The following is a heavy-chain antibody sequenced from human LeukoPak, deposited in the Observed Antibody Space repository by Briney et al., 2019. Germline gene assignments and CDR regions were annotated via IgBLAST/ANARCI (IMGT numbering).Heavy chain of an antibody. D-gene: IGHD1-26*01. V-gene: IGHV4-61*02. CDR2: IYTSGST. CDR1: GGSISSGSYY. Sequence: SETLSLTCTVSGGSISSGSYYWSWIRQPAGKGLEWIGRIYTSGSTNYNPSLKSRFTISVDTSKNQFSLKLSSVTAADTAVYYCARVSGSYGYYFDYWGQGTLVTVSS. J-gene: IGHJ4*02. CDR3: ARVSGSYGYYFDY.